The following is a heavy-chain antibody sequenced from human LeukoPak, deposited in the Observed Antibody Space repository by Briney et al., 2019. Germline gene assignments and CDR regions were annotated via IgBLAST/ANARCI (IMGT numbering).Heavy chain of an antibody. CDR3: ARDPYGSGSYTPYNWFDP. V-gene: IGHV1-69*13. CDR1: GGTFSSYA. CDR2: IIPIFGTA. J-gene: IGHJ5*02. D-gene: IGHD3-10*01. Sequence: SVKVSCKASGGTFSSYAISWVRQAPGQGLEWMGGIIPIFGTANYAQKFQGRVTITADESTSTAYMELSSLRSEDTAVYYCARDPYGSGSYTPYNWFDPWGQGTLITVSS.